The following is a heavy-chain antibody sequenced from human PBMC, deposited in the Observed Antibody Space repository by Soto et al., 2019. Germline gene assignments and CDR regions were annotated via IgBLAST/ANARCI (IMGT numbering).Heavy chain of an antibody. D-gene: IGHD4-17*01. CDR3: ARDPKKEDYGDYSDAFDI. CDR2: IYYSGST. CDR1: GGSVSSGGYY. J-gene: IGHJ3*02. V-gene: IGHV4-31*03. Sequence: SETLSLTCTVSGGSVSSGGYYWSWIRQHPGKGLEWIGYIYYSGSTYYNPSLKSRVTISVDTSKNQFSLKLSSVTAADTAVYYCARDPKKEDYGDYSDAFDIWGQGTMVTVSS.